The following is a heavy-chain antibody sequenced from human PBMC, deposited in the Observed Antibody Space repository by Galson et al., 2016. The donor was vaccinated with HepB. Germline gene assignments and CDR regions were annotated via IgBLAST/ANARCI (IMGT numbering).Heavy chain of an antibody. V-gene: IGHV4-61*01. CDR3: ARRGGYTSPWSLVGFDY. D-gene: IGHD3-16*02. CDR2: IYNSGST. J-gene: IGHJ4*02. CDR1: GGSVSSGTYY. Sequence: SETLSLTCTVSGGSVSSGTYYWSWIRQPPGKGLEWIGYIYNSGSTNYNPSLKSRDTISVDTSKNQISLKLSSVTAADTAVYYCARRGGYTSPWSLVGFDYWGQGTLVTGSS.